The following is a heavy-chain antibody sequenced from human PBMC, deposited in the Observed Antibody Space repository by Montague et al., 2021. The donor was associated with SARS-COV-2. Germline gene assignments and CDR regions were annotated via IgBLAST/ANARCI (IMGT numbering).Heavy chain of an antibody. Sequence: SETLSLTCTVSGGSISSGSYYWSWIRQPAGKGLELIGYIYYTGSSNYNPSLKSRVTISVDTSKNQFSLKLSSVTAADTAVYYCARDRPRSSGWPYYYYGMDVWGQGTTVTVSS. CDR3: ARDRPRSSGWPYYYYGMDV. V-gene: IGHV4-61*10. J-gene: IGHJ6*02. D-gene: IGHD6-19*01. CDR2: IYYTGSS. CDR1: GGSISSGSYY.